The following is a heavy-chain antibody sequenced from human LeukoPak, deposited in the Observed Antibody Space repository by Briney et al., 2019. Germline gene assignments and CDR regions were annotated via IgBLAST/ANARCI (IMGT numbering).Heavy chain of an antibody. J-gene: IGHJ3*02. CDR3: ARAFGVGGRGNAFDI. CDR2: IYSAGST. V-gene: IGHV3-66*01. CDR1: GFTVSNNY. D-gene: IGHD2-15*01. Sequence: PGGSLRVSCAVSGFTVSNNYMSWVRQAPGKGLEWVSVIYSAGSTFYADSVKGRFTISRDNSKNTLYLQMNSLRAEDTAVYYCARAFGVGGRGNAFDIWGQGTMVTVSS.